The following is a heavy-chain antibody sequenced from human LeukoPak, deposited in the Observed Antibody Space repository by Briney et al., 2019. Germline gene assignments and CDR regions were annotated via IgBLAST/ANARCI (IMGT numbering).Heavy chain of an antibody. CDR3: TRGVTIFGVISYFDY. CDR1: GFTFSSYS. Sequence: GGSLRLSCAASGFTFSSYSMNWFRQAPGKGLEGVGFIRSKAYGGTTEYAASVKGRFTISRDDSKSIAYLQMNSLKTEDTAVYYCTRGVTIFGVISYFDYWGQGTLVTVSS. V-gene: IGHV3-49*03. D-gene: IGHD3-3*01. CDR2: IRSKAYGGTT. J-gene: IGHJ4*02.